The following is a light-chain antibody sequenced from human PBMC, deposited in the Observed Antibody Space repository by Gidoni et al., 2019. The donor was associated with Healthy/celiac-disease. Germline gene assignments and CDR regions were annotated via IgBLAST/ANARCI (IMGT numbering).Light chain of an antibody. CDR2: AAS. V-gene: IGKV1-12*01. J-gene: IGKJ4*01. Sequence: DIQMTQSPSSVSASVGDRVTITCRASQGISSWLDWYQQKPGKAPKLLIYAASSLQSGVPSRFSGSGSGTGFTLTISSLQPGDFATYYCQQAHIFPFTFGGGTKVEIK. CDR1: QGISSW. CDR3: QQAHIFPFT.